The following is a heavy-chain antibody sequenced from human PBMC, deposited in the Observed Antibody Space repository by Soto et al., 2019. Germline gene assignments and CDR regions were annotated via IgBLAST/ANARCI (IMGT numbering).Heavy chain of an antibody. CDR3: ARGLKVVDPSLYYFDY. V-gene: IGHV4-34*01. D-gene: IGHD3-22*01. CDR2: INHSGST. CDR1: GGSFSGYY. J-gene: IGHJ4*02. Sequence: SETLSLTCAVYGGSFSGYYWSWIRQPPGKGLEWIGEINHSGSTNYNPSLKSRVTISVDTSKNQFSLKLSSVTAADTAVYYCARGLKVVDPSLYYFDYWGQGTLVTVSS.